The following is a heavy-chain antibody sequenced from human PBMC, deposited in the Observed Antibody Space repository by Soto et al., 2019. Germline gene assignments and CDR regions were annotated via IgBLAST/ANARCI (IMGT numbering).Heavy chain of an antibody. V-gene: IGHV4-61*01. J-gene: IGHJ5*02. D-gene: IGHD6-13*01. CDR3: ARVGYSSSPGRFDP. CDR1: GGSVSSGSYY. CDR2: IYYSGST. Sequence: PSETLSLTCTVSGGSVSSGSYYWIWIRQPPGKGLEWIGYIYYSGSTNYNPSLKSRVTISVDTSKNQFSLKLSSVTAADTAVYYCARVGYSSSPGRFDPWGQGTLVTVSS.